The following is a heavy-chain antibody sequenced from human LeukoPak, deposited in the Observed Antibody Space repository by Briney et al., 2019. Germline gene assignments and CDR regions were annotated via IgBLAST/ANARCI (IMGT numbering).Heavy chain of an antibody. J-gene: IGHJ4*02. V-gene: IGHV4-4*02. CDR1: GGSLSSSNW. CDR3: ARGPYGDYVSPLDY. Sequence: SGTLSLTCAVSGGSLSSSNWWSWVRPPPGKGLEWIGEIYHSGSTNYNPSLKSRVTISVDKSKNQFSLKLSSVTAADTAVYYCARGPYGDYVSPLDYWGQGTLVTVSS. CDR2: IYHSGST. D-gene: IGHD4-17*01.